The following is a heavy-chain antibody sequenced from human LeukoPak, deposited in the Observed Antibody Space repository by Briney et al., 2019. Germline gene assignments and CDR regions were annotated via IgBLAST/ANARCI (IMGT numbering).Heavy chain of an antibody. Sequence: PGGSLRLSCAASGFTFGSYNMNWVRQAPGKGLEWVSAIRSGSSYKYYADSVKGRFTISRDNAKNSLYLQMTSLRAEDTAMYYCARDRRLGSYYGSGSSYKDWGQGTLVTVSS. V-gene: IGHV3-21*01. D-gene: IGHD3-10*01. J-gene: IGHJ4*02. CDR2: IRSGSSYK. CDR1: GFTFGSYN. CDR3: ARDRRLGSYYGSGSSYKD.